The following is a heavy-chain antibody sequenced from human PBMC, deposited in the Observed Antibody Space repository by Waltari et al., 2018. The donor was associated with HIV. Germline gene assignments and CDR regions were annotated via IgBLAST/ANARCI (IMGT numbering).Heavy chain of an antibody. V-gene: IGHV4-38-2*01. CDR3: ATVSTITTEKYFDY. J-gene: IGHJ4*01. D-gene: IGHD5-12*01. CDR1: GSSISAGYY. CDR2: MFHRGNP. Sequence: VRLQESGPSEVKPSETLSLTCRVSGSSISAGYYWGWIRQSPGKGLEWIGTMFHRGNPYYNPSLQSRVSMSIDSSKTQFSLTLTSVTAADTAMYYCATVSTITTEKYFDYWGRGMLVTV.